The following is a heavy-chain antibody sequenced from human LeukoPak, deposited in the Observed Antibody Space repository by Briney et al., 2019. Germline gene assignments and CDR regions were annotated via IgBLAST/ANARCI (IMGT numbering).Heavy chain of an antibody. CDR3: ARDPAARSLPDNWFDP. J-gene: IGHJ5*02. D-gene: IGHD6-25*01. CDR2: INGDGSDT. V-gene: IGHV3-74*01. CDR1: GFTFSRSW. Sequence: GGSLRLSCAASGFTFSRSWMHWVRQSPGKGLMWVPRINGDGSDTSYADSVKGRFTISRDNDKNILYLQMNSLQTEDAAVYYCARDPAARSLPDNWFDPCGQGTLVTFSS.